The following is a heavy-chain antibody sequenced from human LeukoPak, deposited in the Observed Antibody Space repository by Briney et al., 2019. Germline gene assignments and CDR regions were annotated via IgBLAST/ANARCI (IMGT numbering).Heavy chain of an antibody. CDR1: GYTFTSYA. V-gene: IGHV1-3*03. Sequence: ASVKVSCKASGYTFTSYAMHWVRQAPGQRLEWMGWINAGNGNTKYSQEFQGRVTITRDTSASTAYMELSSLRSEDMAVYYCARGRYRGRWLHFDYWGQGTLVTVSS. D-gene: IGHD5-24*01. J-gene: IGHJ4*02. CDR3: ARGRYRGRWLHFDY. CDR2: INAGNGNT.